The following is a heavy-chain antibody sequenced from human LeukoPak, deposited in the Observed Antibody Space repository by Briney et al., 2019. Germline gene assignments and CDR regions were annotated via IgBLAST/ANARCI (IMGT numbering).Heavy chain of an antibody. CDR2: IYTSGST. J-gene: IGHJ4*02. Sequence: SETLSLTCTVSGGSISSGSYYWSWIRQPAGKGLEWIGRIYTSGSTNYNPSLKSRVTISVDTSKNQFSLKLSSVTAADTAVYYCARDWEVGDTGYYFDYWGQGTLVTVSS. V-gene: IGHV4-61*02. D-gene: IGHD1-26*01. CDR1: GGSISSGSYY. CDR3: ARDWEVGDTGYYFDY.